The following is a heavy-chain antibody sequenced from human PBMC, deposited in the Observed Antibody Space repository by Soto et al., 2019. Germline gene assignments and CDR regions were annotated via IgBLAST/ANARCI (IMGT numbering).Heavy chain of an antibody. CDR1: GLTFSSYA. J-gene: IGHJ4*02. Sequence: GGSLRLSCAASGLTFSSYAMSWVRQAPGKGLEWVSGISGSGISTYYADSVKGRFTISRDNSKNTLYLQMNSLRAEDTAVYYCVKGGYHYFDYWGQGTLVTVSS. CDR3: VKGGYHYFDY. CDR2: ISGSGIST. D-gene: IGHD5-12*01. V-gene: IGHV3-23*01.